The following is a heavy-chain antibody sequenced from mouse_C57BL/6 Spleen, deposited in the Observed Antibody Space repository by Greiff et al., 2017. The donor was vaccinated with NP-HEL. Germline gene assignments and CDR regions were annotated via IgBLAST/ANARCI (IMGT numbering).Heavy chain of an antibody. V-gene: IGHV5-4*01. Sequence: VQLVESGGGLVKPGGSLKLSCAASGFTFSSYAMSWVRQTPEKRLEWVATISDGGSYTYYPDNVKGRFTISRDNAKNNLYLQMSHLKSEDTAMYYCARGEGYSNSWFAYWGQGTLVTVSA. J-gene: IGHJ3*01. D-gene: IGHD2-5*01. CDR2: ISDGGSYT. CDR3: ARGEGYSNSWFAY. CDR1: GFTFSSYA.